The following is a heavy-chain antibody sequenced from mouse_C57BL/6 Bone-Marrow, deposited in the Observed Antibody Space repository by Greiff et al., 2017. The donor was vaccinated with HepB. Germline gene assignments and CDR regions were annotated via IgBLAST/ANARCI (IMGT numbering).Heavy chain of an antibody. CDR3: ARLGSSLDV. V-gene: IGHV1-54*01. Sequence: NLQQSGAELVRPGTSVKVSCKASGYAFTNYLIEWVKQRPGQGLEWIGVINPGSGGTNYNEKFKGKATLTADKSSSTAYMQLSSLTSEDSAVYFCARLGSSLDVWGTGTTVTVSS. J-gene: IGHJ1*03. CDR2: INPGSGGT. CDR1: GYAFTNYL. D-gene: IGHD1-1*01.